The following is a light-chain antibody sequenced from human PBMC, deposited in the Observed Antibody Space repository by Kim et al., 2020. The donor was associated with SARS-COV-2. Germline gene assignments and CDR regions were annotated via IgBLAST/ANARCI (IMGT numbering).Light chain of an antibody. CDR1: QGVNTY. CDR2: RGS. Sequence: AAAGDRVTITCRASQGVNTYLAWYQRQPGKAPELRIYRGSALRPRVPAKFSGSGSGTDFTLTITFLQSGDFATYYCQQYYAYPQTFGQGTMVDIK. CDR3: QQYYAYPQT. J-gene: IGKJ1*01. V-gene: IGKV1-8*01.